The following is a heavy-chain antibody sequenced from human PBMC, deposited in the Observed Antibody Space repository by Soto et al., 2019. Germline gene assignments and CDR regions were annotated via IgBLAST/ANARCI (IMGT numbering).Heavy chain of an antibody. D-gene: IGHD3-22*01. V-gene: IGHV4-59*02. Sequence: SETLSLTCTVSGAAVSSGYWSWIRQPPGKGLEWIGFMYFGGSFNYNPSLTSRVTISVETSKNQFSMKMTSVTAADTAVYYCARSYYDTTGFAVDPWGQGTLVTVSS. CDR1: GAAVSSGY. CDR3: ARSYYDTTGFAVDP. J-gene: IGHJ5*02. CDR2: MYFGGSF.